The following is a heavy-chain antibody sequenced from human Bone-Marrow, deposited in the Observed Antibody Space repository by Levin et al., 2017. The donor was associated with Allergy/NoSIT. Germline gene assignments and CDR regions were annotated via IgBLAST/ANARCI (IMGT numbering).Heavy chain of an antibody. J-gene: IGHJ6*03. D-gene: IGHD4-23*01. CDR1: GGSISTYY. CDR2: IYYSGST. Sequence: SETLSLTCTVSGGSISTYYWSWIRQPPEKRLEWIGYIYYSGSTKYNPSLKSRVTLLVDTSKNLFSLKLSSVTAADSAVYFCARAIPSGGNSYYYYYMDVWGKGATVTVSS. CDR3: ARAIPSGGNSYYYYYMDV. V-gene: IGHV4-59*01.